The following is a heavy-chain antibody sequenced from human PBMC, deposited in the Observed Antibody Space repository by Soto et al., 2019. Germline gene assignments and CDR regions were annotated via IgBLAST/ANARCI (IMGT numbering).Heavy chain of an antibody. CDR3: ARGRYGGY. CDR1: GGTFSNYA. CDR2: ISAHNGNT. J-gene: IGHJ4*02. D-gene: IGHD3-10*01. V-gene: IGHV1-18*01. Sequence: ASVKVSCKASGGTFSNYAISWVRQAPGQGLEWMGWISAHNGNTDYAQKLQGRVIVTRDTSTSTAYMELRSLISDDTAVYYCARGRYGGYWGQGALVTVSS.